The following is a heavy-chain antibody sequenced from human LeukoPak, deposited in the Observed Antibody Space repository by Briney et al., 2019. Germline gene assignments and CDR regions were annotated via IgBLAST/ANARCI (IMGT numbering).Heavy chain of an antibody. D-gene: IGHD6-19*01. J-gene: IGHJ4*02. CDR2: IYSGGST. CDR1: GFTVSSNY. Sequence: GGSLRLSCAASGFTVSSNYMTWVRQAPGKGLEWVSVIYSGGSTYYADSVKGRFTVSRDNSKNTLFLQMNSLRAEDTALYYCARAFDRGWHFDYWGQGTLVTVSS. V-gene: IGHV3-53*01. CDR3: ARAFDRGWHFDY.